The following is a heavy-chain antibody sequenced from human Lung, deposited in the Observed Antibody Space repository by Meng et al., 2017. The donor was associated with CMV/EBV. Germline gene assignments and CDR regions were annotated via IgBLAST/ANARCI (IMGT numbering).Heavy chain of an antibody. CDR2: VVYSGTT. CDR1: GGSISSRSCY. J-gene: IGHJ4*02. D-gene: IGHD1-14*01. CDR3: ARHHHSPTFDY. V-gene: IGHV4-39*01. Sequence: LLRQESGPGLVKDSETLSMICSVSGGSISSRSCYWAWIRQPPGEGLEWSGSVVYSGTTYYTSSLKSRVSISVDTSTNQFSLKLSSVTAADTAVYYCARHHHSPTFDYWGQGTLVTVSS.